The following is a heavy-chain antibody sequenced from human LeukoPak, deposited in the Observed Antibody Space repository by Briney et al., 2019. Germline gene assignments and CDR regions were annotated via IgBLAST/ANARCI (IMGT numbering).Heavy chain of an antibody. CDR3: TRDHCSFANCYEDYYYGMDV. V-gene: IGHV1-2*02. CDR2: INPNNGGT. Sequence: ASVKVSYKASGDTFTDYYMHWVRQAPGQGLEWMGWINPNNGGTTYAQNFQGRVTMTRDTSISTAYMELSRLRSDDSAIYYCTRDHCSFANCYEDYYYGMDVWGQGTTVTVSS. CDR1: GDTFTDYY. J-gene: IGHJ6*02. D-gene: IGHD2-2*01.